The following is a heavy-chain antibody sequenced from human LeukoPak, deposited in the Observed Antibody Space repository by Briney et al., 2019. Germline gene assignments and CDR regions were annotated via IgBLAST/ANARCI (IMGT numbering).Heavy chain of an antibody. V-gene: IGHV3-23*01. D-gene: IGHD3-22*01. CDR1: GFTFSSYA. J-gene: IGHJ4*02. CDR3: AKDVNSSGYYLGFDY. Sequence: GGSLRLSCAASGFTFSSYAMSWVRQAPGKGREWVTTISGGGDKQYADHVKGRFTVSRDDSKNTLYLQMNSLRAEDTALYYCAKDVNSSGYYLGFDYWGQGTLVTVSS. CDR2: ISGGGDK.